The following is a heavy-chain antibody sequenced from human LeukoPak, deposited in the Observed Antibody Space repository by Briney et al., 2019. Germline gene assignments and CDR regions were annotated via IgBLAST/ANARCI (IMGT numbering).Heavy chain of an antibody. J-gene: IGHJ4*02. CDR3: ARHAFGPIVVVTAINFDY. Sequence: SETLSLTCTVSGGSISSYYWSWIRQPPGKGLEWIGYIYYSGSTNYNPSLKSRVTISVDTSKNQFSLKLSSVTAADTAVYYCARHAFGPIVVVTAINFDYWGQGTLVTVSS. CDR2: IYYSGST. CDR1: GGSISSYY. D-gene: IGHD2-21*02. V-gene: IGHV4-59*01.